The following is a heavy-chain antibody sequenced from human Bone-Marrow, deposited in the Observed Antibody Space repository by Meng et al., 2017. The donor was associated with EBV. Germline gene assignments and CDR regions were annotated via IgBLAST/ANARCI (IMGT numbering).Heavy chain of an antibody. CDR1: GYTCTNYD. CDR2: MNPNSGNT. D-gene: IGHD3-10*01. J-gene: IGHJ4*02. Sequence: QVQVGQAVTEVKKPGATVKVSCKASGYTCTNYDINGVRQATGQWLERMGWMNPNSGNTGYAQKFQGRVTMTRNTSISTAYMELSSLRSDDTSVYYCAREGENYWGQGTLVTVSS. V-gene: IGHV1-8*01. CDR3: AREGENY.